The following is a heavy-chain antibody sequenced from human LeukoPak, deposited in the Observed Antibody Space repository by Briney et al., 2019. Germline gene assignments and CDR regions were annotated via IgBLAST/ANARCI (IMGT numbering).Heavy chain of an antibody. D-gene: IGHD3-10*01. CDR1: GFTLSTYS. CDR3: ASYQSSWYAFDI. V-gene: IGHV3-21*01. J-gene: IGHJ3*02. Sequence: GGSLRLSCTVSGFTLSTYSLNWVRRAPGKGLEWVSLMTNSRSYYADSVKGRFTISRDNAKNSLYLQMNSLRAEDTAVYYCASYQSSWYAFDIWGQGTMVTVSS. CDR2: MTNSRSY.